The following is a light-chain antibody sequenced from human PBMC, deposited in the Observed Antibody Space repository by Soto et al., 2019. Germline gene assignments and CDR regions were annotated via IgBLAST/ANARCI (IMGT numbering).Light chain of an antibody. V-gene: IGKV1-39*01. CDR2: AAS. J-gene: IGKJ2*01. Sequence: DLQLTQSPSSQSASVGDRVTMTCRSSQSIRNYLNWYQQKPGKAPNLLIYAASSLQSGVSSRFSGSGSGTDFTLTISSLQPEDSATYYCQHTYSTPYTFGQGTTLEIK. CDR3: QHTYSTPYT. CDR1: QSIRNY.